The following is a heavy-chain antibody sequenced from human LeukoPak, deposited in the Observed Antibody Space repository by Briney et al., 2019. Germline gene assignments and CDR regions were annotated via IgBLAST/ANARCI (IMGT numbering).Heavy chain of an antibody. J-gene: IGHJ4*02. V-gene: IGHV4-4*02. CDR2: IYLYGTT. D-gene: IGHD4-17*01. Sequence: PSETLSLTCSVSIGSISSSKWWSWVRQSPVKGLEWIGEIYLYGTTNYNPSFTSRVTMSVDRSRNQFSLKLTSVTAADTAVYYCARDEYGDFQGFDYWGQGARVTVSS. CDR1: IGSISSSKW. CDR3: ARDEYGDFQGFDY.